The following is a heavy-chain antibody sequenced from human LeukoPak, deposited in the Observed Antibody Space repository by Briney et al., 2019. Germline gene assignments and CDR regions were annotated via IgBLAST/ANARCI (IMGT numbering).Heavy chain of an antibody. CDR2: ISSSGGST. V-gene: IGHV3-64D*06. D-gene: IGHD3-9*01. CDR3: VKSAGFDWLSPLDAFDI. Sequence: GGSLRLSCSASGFTFSRYAMHWVRQAPGKGLEYVSAISSSGGSTYYADSVKDRFTISRDNSKDTLYLQMSSLRAEDTTVYYCVKSAGFDWLSPLDAFDIWGQGTMVTVSS. CDR1: GFTFSRYA. J-gene: IGHJ3*02.